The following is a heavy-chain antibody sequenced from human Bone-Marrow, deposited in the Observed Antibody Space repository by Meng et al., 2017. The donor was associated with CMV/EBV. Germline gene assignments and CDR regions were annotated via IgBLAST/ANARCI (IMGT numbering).Heavy chain of an antibody. CDR2: VYYSGST. D-gene: IGHD3-3*01. CDR3: ARDGRGKPLITIFGVAPDWFDP. Sequence: SETLSLTCTVSGGSITNSDYYWGWIRQPPGEGLEWIGSVYYSGSTYYSPSLRSRATISLDTSNSQFSLKLSSVTAADTAVYYCARDGRGKPLITIFGVAPDWFDPWGQGTLVTVSS. J-gene: IGHJ5*02. CDR1: GGSITNSDYY. V-gene: IGHV4-39*07.